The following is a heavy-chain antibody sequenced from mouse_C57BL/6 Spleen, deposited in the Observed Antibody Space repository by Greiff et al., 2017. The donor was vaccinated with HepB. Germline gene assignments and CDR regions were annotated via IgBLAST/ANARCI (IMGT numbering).Heavy chain of an antibody. CDR3: GRVDSSGPGDYAMDY. V-gene: IGHV1-81*01. CDR1: GYTFTSYG. Sequence: QVQLQQSGAELARPGASVKLSCKASGYTFTSYGISWVKQRTGQGLEWIGEIYPRSGNTYYNEKFKGKATLTADKSSSTAYMELRSLTAEDSAVYFCGRVDSSGPGDYAMDYWGQGTSGTVSA. J-gene: IGHJ4*01. D-gene: IGHD3-2*02. CDR2: IYPRSGNT.